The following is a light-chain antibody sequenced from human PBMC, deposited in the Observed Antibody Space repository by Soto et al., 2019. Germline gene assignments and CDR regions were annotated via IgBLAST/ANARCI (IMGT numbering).Light chain of an antibody. V-gene: IGLV1-47*02. CDR1: SSNIGSYP. Sequence: QSVLTQSPSASGTPGQRVTISCYGSSSNIGSYPVYWYQQLPGTAPKLLINSDDQRPSGVPDRFSASKSGTSASLDISGLRSEDEADYYCAAWDASLSGHVFGAGTKVTV. CDR3: AAWDASLSGHV. CDR2: SDD. J-gene: IGLJ1*01.